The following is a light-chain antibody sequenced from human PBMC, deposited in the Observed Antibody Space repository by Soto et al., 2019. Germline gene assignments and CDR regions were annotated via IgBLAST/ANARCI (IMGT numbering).Light chain of an antibody. J-gene: IGKJ4*01. CDR2: PAS. Sequence: IQITRSPSSLSSSVLYICTITCLASQGIRSELGWYQQKPGKAPNLLIYPASSLQSGVPSRFSGSGSGTDFTLTIGSLQPEDFATYYCIQDYNYPLTFGGGTKVDIK. CDR1: QGIRSE. CDR3: IQDYNYPLT. V-gene: IGKV1-6*01.